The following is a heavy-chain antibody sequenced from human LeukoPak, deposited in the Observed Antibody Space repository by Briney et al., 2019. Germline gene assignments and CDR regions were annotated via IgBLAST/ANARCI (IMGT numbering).Heavy chain of an antibody. CDR2: ISGSGGST. Sequence: SWVRQAPGKGLEWVSTISGSGGSTNYADSVKGRFTISRDNSKNTLYLQMNSLRAEDTAVYYCAKDNFLGASIDYWGQGTLVTVSS. CDR3: AKDNFLGASIDY. D-gene: IGHD3-3*01. J-gene: IGHJ4*02. V-gene: IGHV3-23*01.